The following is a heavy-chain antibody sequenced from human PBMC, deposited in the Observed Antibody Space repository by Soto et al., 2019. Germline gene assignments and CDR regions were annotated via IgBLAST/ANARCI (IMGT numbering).Heavy chain of an antibody. CDR2: ITSTSSYT. CDR3: AKDVPSGWTHSWFDP. CDR1: GFTFSSYA. J-gene: IGHJ5*02. V-gene: IGHV3-23*01. D-gene: IGHD6-19*01. Sequence: EVQLLESGGGLVQPGGSLRLSCAASGFTFSSYAMSWVRQAPGKGLEWVSAITSTSSYTEYADSVKGRFTVSRDNSKNTLYLQMNSLRAEDTAVYYCAKDVPSGWTHSWFDPWGQGTLVTVSS.